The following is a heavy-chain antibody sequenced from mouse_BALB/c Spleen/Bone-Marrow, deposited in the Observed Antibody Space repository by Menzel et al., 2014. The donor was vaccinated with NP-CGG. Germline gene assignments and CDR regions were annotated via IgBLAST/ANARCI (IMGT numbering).Heavy chain of an antibody. Sequence: EVKLVESGPELVKPGASVKVSCKASGYAFTSYNMYWVKQSHGKSLEWIGHIDPFNGGTGYNQKFKGKATLTVDKSASTAYMHLNSLTSEDSAVYYCAREDYGKGFAYWGQGTLVTVSA. CDR3: AREDYGKGFAY. J-gene: IGHJ3*01. CDR1: GYAFTSYN. V-gene: IGHV1S135*01. CDR2: IDPFNGGT. D-gene: IGHD2-1*01.